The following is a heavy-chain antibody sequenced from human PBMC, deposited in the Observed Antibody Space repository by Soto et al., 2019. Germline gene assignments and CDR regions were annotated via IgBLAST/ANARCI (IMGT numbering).Heavy chain of an antibody. V-gene: IGHV3-21*01. CDR1: GFTFSSYS. CDR3: ASLRYSSSLPGYYYYGMDV. Sequence: GGSLRLSCAASGFTFSSYSMNWVRQAPGKGLEWVSSISSSSSYIYYADSVKGRFTISRDNAKNSLYLQMNSLRAEDTAVYYCASLRYSSSLPGYYYYGMDVWGQGTTVTVSS. D-gene: IGHD6-6*01. J-gene: IGHJ6*02. CDR2: ISSSSSYI.